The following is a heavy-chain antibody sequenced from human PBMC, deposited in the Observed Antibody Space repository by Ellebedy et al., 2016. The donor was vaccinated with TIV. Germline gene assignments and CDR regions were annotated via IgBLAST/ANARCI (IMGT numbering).Heavy chain of an antibody. CDR3: AKDLNAVATAPYF. Sequence: PGGSLRLSCVGSGFSFSNYAMSWVRQAPGKGLEWVSAISGSGDRTYYADSVKGRFTISRDKSKNRLYLQMNTLRAEDTAVYYCAKDLNAVATAPYFWGQGTLVTVSS. CDR2: ISGSGDRT. D-gene: IGHD6-19*01. J-gene: IGHJ4*02. CDR1: GFSFSNYA. V-gene: IGHV3-23*01.